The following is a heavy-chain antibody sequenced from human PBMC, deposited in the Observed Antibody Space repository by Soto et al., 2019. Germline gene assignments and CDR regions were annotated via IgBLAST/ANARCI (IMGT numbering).Heavy chain of an antibody. CDR2: IIPIFGTA. V-gene: IGHV1-69*01. Sequence: QVQLVQSGAEVKKPGSSVKVSCKASGGTFSSYAISWVRQAPGQGLEWMGGIIPIFGTANYAQKFQGRVTITADESTSTAYMELSILRSEDTAVYYCARDPGAGYCSGGSCLAVDYWGQGTLVTVSS. CDR1: GGTFSSYA. D-gene: IGHD2-15*01. CDR3: ARDPGAGYCSGGSCLAVDY. J-gene: IGHJ4*02.